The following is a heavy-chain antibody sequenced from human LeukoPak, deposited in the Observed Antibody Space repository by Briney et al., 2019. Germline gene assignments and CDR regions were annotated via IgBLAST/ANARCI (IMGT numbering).Heavy chain of an antibody. V-gene: IGHV3-53*01. CDR1: GFTVSTNY. Sequence: GGSLRLSCAASGFTVSTNYMSWVRQAPGKGLEWVSVIYSGGSTYYADSVKGRFTASRDNSKNTLYLQMNILRAEDTAVYYCARVVYYDSSGHPAFYFDYWGQGTLVTVSP. CDR2: IYSGGST. CDR3: ARVVYYDSSGHPAFYFDY. J-gene: IGHJ4*02. D-gene: IGHD3-22*01.